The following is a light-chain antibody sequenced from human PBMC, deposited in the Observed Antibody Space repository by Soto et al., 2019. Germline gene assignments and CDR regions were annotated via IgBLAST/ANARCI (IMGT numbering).Light chain of an antibody. V-gene: IGLV2-14*01. J-gene: IGLJ1*01. CDR2: EVS. Sequence: QSALTQPASVSGSPGQSITISCTGTSNDVGGYNYVSWYQQHPGKAPKLVIYEVSHRPSGISDRFSGSKSGNTASLTISGLQVEEEADSYCSSYATSSPYVFGPGTKLTVL. CDR1: SNDVGGYNY. CDR3: SSYATSSPYV.